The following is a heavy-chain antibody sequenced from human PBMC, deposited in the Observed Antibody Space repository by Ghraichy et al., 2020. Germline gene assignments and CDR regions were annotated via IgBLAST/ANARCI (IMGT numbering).Heavy chain of an antibody. J-gene: IGHJ6*02. CDR3: ARTDAIPRGTYYYYGMDV. CDR1: GGTFSSYA. Sequence: SVKVSRKASGGTFSSYAISWVRQAPGQGLEWMGGIIPIFGTANYAQKFQGRVTITADESTSTAYMELSSLRSEDTAVYYCARTDAIPRGTYYYYGMDVWGQGTTVTVSS. CDR2: IIPIFGTA. D-gene: IGHD2-8*01. V-gene: IGHV1-69*13.